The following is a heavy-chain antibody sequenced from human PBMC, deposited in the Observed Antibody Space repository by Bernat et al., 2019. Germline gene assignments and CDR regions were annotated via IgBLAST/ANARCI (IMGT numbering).Heavy chain of an antibody. CDR1: GFTFDDYA. J-gene: IGHJ6*02. CDR2: ISWNSGSI. Sequence: EVQLVESGGGLVQPGRSLRLSCAASGFTFDDYAMHWVRQAPGKGLEWVSGISWNSGSIGYADSVKGRFTISSDNAKNSLYLQMNSLRAEDTALYYCAKGIGGQRNGMDVWGQGTTVTVSS. CDR3: AKGIGGQRNGMDV. D-gene: IGHD3-10*01. V-gene: IGHV3-9*01.